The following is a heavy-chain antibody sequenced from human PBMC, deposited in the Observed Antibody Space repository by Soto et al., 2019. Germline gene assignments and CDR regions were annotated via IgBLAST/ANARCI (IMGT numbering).Heavy chain of an antibody. D-gene: IGHD2-15*01. V-gene: IGHV3-23*01. CDR1: GFTFSSYA. J-gene: IGHJ4*02. CDR2: ISGSGGST. CDR3: AKDGPDIVEVVAEPLPTPHY. Sequence: SEGSLRLSCAASGFTFSSYAMSWVRQAPGKGLEWVSAISGSGGSTYYADSVKGRFTISRDNSKNTLYLQMNSLRAEDTAVYYCAKDGPDIVEVVAEPLPTPHYWCQGTLCIVSS.